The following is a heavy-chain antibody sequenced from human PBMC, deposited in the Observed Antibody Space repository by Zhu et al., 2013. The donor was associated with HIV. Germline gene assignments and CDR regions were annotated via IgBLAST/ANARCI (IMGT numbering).Heavy chain of an antibody. Sequence: QVQLVQSGAEVKKPGASVKVSCKASGYTITNYGIQWVRQAPGQSLEWMGWINVGNGNTKYPQKFQGRVTISRGTSASTVYMELISLRFEDTAVYYCTRVAGTHYSAMDVWGQGTTVTVSS. V-gene: IGHV1-3*01. CDR3: TRVAGTHYSAMDV. CDR1: GYTITNYG. CDR2: INVGNGNT. D-gene: IGHD6-19*01. J-gene: IGHJ6*02.